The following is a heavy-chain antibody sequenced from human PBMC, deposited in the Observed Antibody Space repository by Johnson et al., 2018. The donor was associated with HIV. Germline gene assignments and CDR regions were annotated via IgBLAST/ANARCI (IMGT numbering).Heavy chain of an antibody. CDR2: ISWNSGRI. CDR3: APWTAI. J-gene: IGHJ3*02. D-gene: IGHD3/OR15-3a*01. V-gene: IGHV3-9*01. CDR1: GFTFSSYA. Sequence: VHLVESGGGVVQSGGSLRLSCAASGFTFSSYAMHWVRQAPGKGLEWVSGISWNSGRIGYADSVKGRFTISRDNAKNSLHLQMNSLRPEDTAVYYCAPWTAIWGQGTMVTVSS.